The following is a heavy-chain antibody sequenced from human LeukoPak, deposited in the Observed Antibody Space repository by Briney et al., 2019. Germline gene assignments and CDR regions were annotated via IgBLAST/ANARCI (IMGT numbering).Heavy chain of an antibody. V-gene: IGHV4-59*01. CDR2: IYHSGST. D-gene: IGHD3/OR15-3a*01. CDR3: VRGADFWTGYFHFDH. CDR1: GGSIGDYY. Sequence: SETLSLTCTVSGGSIGDYYWSWVQQSPGRGLEWIGYIYHSGSTSSNPSLKSRVTISLDKSKNQFSLNLNSPTAADSALYYCVRGADFWTGYFHFDHWGQGILVTVSS. J-gene: IGHJ4*02.